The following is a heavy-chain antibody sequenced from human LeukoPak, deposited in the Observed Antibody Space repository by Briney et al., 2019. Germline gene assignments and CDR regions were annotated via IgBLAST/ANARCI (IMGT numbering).Heavy chain of an antibody. J-gene: IGHJ4*02. D-gene: IGHD6-13*01. CDR2: IGWDDDK. CDR1: GFSLSTSGMR. Sequence: SGPTLVNPTQTLTLTCTFSGFSLSTSGMRVSWIRQPPGKALEWLARIGWDDDKFYSTSLKTRLTISKDTSKNQVVLTMTNMDPVDTATYYCARMMDSSSWYYFDYWGQGTLVTVSS. CDR3: ARMMDSSSWYYFDY. V-gene: IGHV2-70*04.